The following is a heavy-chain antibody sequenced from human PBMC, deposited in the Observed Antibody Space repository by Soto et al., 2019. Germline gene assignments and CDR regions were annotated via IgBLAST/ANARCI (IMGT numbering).Heavy chain of an antibody. J-gene: IGHJ3*01. CDR3: VSPAGATTFDDFDV. V-gene: IGHV5-51*01. CDR2: IYPGDFDA. D-gene: IGHD1-26*01. Sequence: GESQKISCKGSGYSFARYGIGWVRQMPGKGLEWMAIIYPGDFDAKYSPSFQGQVTISVDKSINTAYLQWNSLKASDTAVYYCVSPAGATTFDDFDVWGQGTMVTVSS. CDR1: GYSFARYG.